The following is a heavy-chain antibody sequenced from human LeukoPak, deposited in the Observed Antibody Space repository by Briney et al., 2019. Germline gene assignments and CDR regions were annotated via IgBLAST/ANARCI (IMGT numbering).Heavy chain of an antibody. CDR2: IYYSGST. D-gene: IGHD2-2*02. CDR3: ARAPASYTVDY. V-gene: IGHV4-30-4*08. J-gene: IGHJ4*02. CDR1: GGSISSGDYY. Sequence: PSETLSLTCTVSGGSISSGDYYWSWIRQPPGTGLEWNGYIYYSGSTYYNPSLKSRVTISVDTSKNQFSLKLSSVTAADTAVYYCARAPASYTVDYWGQGTLVTVSS.